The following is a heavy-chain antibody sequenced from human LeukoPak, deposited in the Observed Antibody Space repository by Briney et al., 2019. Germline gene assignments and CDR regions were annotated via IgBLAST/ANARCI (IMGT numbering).Heavy chain of an antibody. CDR3: ARDRGGYTYSHDY. CDR1: GGSISSNNW. V-gene: IGHV4-4*02. Sequence: SETLSLTCAVSGGSISSNNWWIWVRQSPEKGLEWIGEIYHDGSTNYNPSPKSRVTISMDKSKNQLSLKLNFVTAADTAVYYCARDRGGYTYSHDYWGQGTLVTVSS. D-gene: IGHD5-18*01. J-gene: IGHJ4*02. CDR2: IYHDGST.